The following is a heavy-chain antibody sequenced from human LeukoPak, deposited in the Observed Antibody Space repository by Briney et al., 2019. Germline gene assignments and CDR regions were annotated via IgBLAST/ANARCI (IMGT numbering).Heavy chain of an antibody. D-gene: IGHD2-8*01. V-gene: IGHV3-23*01. J-gene: IGHJ4*02. Sequence: GGSLRLSCAASGFTFNTYAMNWVRQAPGKGLEWVSRISGSGADTYYADSVKGRFTISRDHSKSTLYLQMNSLRAEDTAIYYCAKALEMDYFDYWGQGTLVTVSS. CDR1: GFTFNTYA. CDR3: AKALEMDYFDY. CDR2: ISGSGADT.